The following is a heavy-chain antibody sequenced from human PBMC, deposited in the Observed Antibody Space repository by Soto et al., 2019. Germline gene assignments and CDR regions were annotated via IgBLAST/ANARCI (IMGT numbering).Heavy chain of an antibody. V-gene: IGHV1-46*01. CDR1: GYTFTSYY. D-gene: IGHD2-2*01. Sequence: ASVKVSCKASGYTFTSYYMHWVRQAPGQGLEWMGIINPSGGSTSYAQKFQGRVTMTRDTSTSTFYMELSSLRSEDTAVYYFARPLIGDIVVVPAAPPAVWGQGTTVTVSS. CDR2: INPSGGST. CDR3: ARPLIGDIVVVPAAPPAV. J-gene: IGHJ6*02.